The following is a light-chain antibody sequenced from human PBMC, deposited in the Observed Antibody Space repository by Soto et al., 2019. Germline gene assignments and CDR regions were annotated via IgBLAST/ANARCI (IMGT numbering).Light chain of an antibody. CDR2: EVS. CDR3: MQTKQLPVT. V-gene: IGKV2D-29*01. CDR1: QRVLHSDGKTH. Sequence: DILLTQSPLSLSVTPGQPASMSCSSSQRVLHSDGKTHLYWYLQRPGQPPHLLIYEVSHRFSGVPDRFSGSGSGTDFTLTVSRVEAEDVGVYYCMQTKQLPVTFGQGTKVDIK. J-gene: IGKJ1*01.